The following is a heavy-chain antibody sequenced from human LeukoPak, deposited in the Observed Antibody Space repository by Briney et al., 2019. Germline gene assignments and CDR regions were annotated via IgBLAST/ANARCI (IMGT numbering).Heavy chain of an antibody. CDR2: IESNGLA. J-gene: IGHJ4*02. D-gene: IGHD2-15*01. CDR3: AKSPVSSCRGSFCYPFDY. V-gene: IGHV3-74*01. Sequence: GGSLRLSCAASGFTFSSYWMHWVRQTPGKGLMWVSRIESNGLALYADSVKGRFTISRDNSRNTLYLQMNTLRAEDTAVYFCAKSPVSSCRGSFCYPFDYWGQGNLVTVSS. CDR1: GFTFSSYW.